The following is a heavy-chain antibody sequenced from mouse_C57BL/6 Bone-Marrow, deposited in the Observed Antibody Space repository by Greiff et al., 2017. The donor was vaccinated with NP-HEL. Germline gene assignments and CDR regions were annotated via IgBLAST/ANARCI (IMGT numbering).Heavy chain of an antibody. D-gene: IGHD1-1*01. CDR1: EYEFPSHD. V-gene: IGHV5-2*01. Sequence: EVKVVESGGGLVQPGESLKLSCESNEYEFPSHDMSWVRKTPEKRLELVAAINSDGGSTYYPDTMERRFIISRDNNKKTLYLQMSSLRSEDTALYYCARHGITTVVADCDFDVWGTGTTVTVSS. J-gene: IGHJ1*03. CDR2: INSDGGST. CDR3: ARHGITTVVADCDFDV.